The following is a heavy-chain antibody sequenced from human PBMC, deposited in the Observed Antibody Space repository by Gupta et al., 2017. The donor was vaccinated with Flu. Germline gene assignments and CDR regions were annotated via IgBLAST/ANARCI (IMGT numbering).Heavy chain of an antibody. J-gene: IGHJ3*02. CDR1: GFTFSTYA. CDR3: AKTWRGNGDFHAFDM. D-gene: IGHD2/OR15-2a*01. CDR2: IIDTVSNT. Sequence: EVQLLESGGGLVQPGGSLRLSCAASGFTFSTYAMSWVRQGPGNGLEGVSAIIDTVSNTYYADSVGGRFTISRDNTKNTLYLQMNSLRVEDTAMYHCAKTWRGNGDFHAFDMWGQGTMVTVSS. V-gene: IGHV3-23*01.